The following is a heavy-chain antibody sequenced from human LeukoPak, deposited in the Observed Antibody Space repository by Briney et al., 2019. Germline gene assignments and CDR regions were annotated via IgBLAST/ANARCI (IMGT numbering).Heavy chain of an antibody. Sequence: GASVKVSCKASGYTFTIYGISWVRQAPGQGREWMGWISAYNGNTNYAQKLQGRDTMTTDTSTSTAYMELRSLRSDDTAVYYCARIGQSSYGYYFDYWGQGTLVTVSS. D-gene: IGHD5-18*01. CDR1: GYTFTIYG. CDR2: ISAYNGNT. CDR3: ARIGQSSYGYYFDY. V-gene: IGHV1-18*01. J-gene: IGHJ4*02.